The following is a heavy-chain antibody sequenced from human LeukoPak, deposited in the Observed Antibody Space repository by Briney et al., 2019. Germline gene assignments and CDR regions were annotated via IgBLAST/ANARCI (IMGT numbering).Heavy chain of an antibody. CDR3: ARELFGSGSCPDY. Sequence: GGSLRLSCTAPGFTFSSYAIHWIRQAPGKGLDWVALVWHDGSNRYYADSVKGRFTISRDNSKNTVYLQMNSLRAEDTAVYYCARELFGSGSCPDYRGQGTLVTVSS. J-gene: IGHJ4*02. CDR2: VWHDGSNR. D-gene: IGHD3-10*01. CDR1: GFTFSSYA. V-gene: IGHV3-33*01.